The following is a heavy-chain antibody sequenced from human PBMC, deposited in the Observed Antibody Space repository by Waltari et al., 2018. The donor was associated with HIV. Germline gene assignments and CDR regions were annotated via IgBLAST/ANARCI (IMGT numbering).Heavy chain of an antibody. Sequence: QVQLQESGPGLVKPSETLSLTCTVSGGSISSYYWSWIRQPAGKGLEWIGRIYTSGSTNYNPSLRSRVTMSVDTSKIQFSLKLSSVTAADTAVYYCARILELTTWYFDLWGRGTLVTVSS. CDR1: GGSISSYY. CDR3: ARILELTTWYFDL. J-gene: IGHJ2*01. D-gene: IGHD1-7*01. V-gene: IGHV4-4*07. CDR2: IYTSGST.